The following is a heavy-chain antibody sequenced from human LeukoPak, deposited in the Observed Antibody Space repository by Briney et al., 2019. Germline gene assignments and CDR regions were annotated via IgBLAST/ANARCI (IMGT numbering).Heavy chain of an antibody. CDR3: ARVGGWGYYYDSSGYYEGLDY. J-gene: IGHJ4*02. D-gene: IGHD3-22*01. CDR2: ISAYNGNT. V-gene: IGHV1-18*01. Sequence: ASVKVSCKASGYTFTSYGINWMRQAPGQGLEWMGWISAYNGNTNYAQKLQGRVTMTTDTSTSTAYMELRSLRSDDTAVYYCARVGGWGYYYDSSGYYEGLDYWGQGTLVTVSS. CDR1: GYTFTSYG.